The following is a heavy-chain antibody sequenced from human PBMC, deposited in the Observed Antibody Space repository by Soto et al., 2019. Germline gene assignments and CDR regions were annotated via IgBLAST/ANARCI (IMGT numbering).Heavy chain of an antibody. J-gene: IGHJ5*02. V-gene: IGHV6-1*01. CDR1: GGXVASNSGA. Sequence: XLSVTFAISGGXVASNSGAWNWIGQSPSRGLEWLGRTYYRSKWYNDYAVSVESRITINPHTSKNQFYLQLNSVTPEDTAVYYSARDLHFGYSSSWYWFDPWGQGTLGTVSS. D-gene: IGHD6-13*01. CDR3: ARDLHFGYSSSWYWFDP. CDR2: TYYRSKWYN.